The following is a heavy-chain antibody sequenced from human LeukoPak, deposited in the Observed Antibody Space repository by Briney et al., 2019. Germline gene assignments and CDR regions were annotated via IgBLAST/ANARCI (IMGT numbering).Heavy chain of an antibody. V-gene: IGHV3-74*01. CDR3: AIVWVGNPDD. Sequence: GGSLRLSCAASGFTFSSYCMHWVRQAPGKGLVWVSRINSDGSNTCYADSVKGRFTISRDNAKNTLYLQMNSLRAEDTAVYYCAIVWVGNPDDWGQGTLVTVPS. D-gene: IGHD4-23*01. CDR1: GFTFSSYC. CDR2: INSDGSNT. J-gene: IGHJ4*02.